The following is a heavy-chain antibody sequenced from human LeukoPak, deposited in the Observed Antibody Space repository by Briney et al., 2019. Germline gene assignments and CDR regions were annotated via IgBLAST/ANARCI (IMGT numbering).Heavy chain of an antibody. CDR1: GFTFSSYA. J-gene: IGHJ6*02. CDR3: ARLTTVTSRPDNAHYYYYYGMDV. CDR2: ISGSGGST. V-gene: IGHV3-23*01. D-gene: IGHD4-17*01. Sequence: GGSLRLSCAASGFTFSSYAMSWVRQAPGKGLEWVSAISGSGGSTYYADSVKGRFTISRDNSKNTLYLQMNSLRAEDTAVYYCARLTTVTSRPDNAHYYYYYGMDVWGQGTTVTVSS.